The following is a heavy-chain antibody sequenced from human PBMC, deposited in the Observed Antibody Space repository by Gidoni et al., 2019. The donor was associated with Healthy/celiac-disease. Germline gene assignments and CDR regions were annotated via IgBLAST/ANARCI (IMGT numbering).Heavy chain of an antibody. CDR1: GGSISRYY. D-gene: IGHD3-3*01. Sequence: QVQLQESGTGLVKPSETLSLTCTVSGGSISRYYWSWIRQPPGKGLEWIGYIYYSGSTNYNPSLKSRVTISVDTSKNQFSLKLSSVTAADTAVYYCASSGFLEWLSPKDAYYYYGMDVWGQGTTVTVSS. J-gene: IGHJ6*02. CDR2: IYYSGST. V-gene: IGHV4-59*01. CDR3: ASSGFLEWLSPKDAYYYYGMDV.